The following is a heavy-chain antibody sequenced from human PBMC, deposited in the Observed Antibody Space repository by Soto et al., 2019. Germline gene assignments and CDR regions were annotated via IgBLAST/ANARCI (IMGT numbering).Heavy chain of an antibody. V-gene: IGHV4-59*01. CDR1: CGPLRRYH. CDR2: IYYSGST. J-gene: IGHJ4*02. CDR3: ARDLDSSGWFDY. D-gene: IGHD6-19*01. Sequence: TSETLSLPCTVSCGPLRRYHWGWVPQPPGKGLEWIGYIYYSGSTNYNPSLKSRVTISVDTSKNQFSLKLSSVTAADTAVYYCARDLDSSGWFDYWGQGTLVTVSS.